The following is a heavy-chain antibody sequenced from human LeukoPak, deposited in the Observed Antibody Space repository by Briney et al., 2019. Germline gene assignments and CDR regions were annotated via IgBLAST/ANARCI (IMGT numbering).Heavy chain of an antibody. J-gene: IGHJ4*02. CDR1: GFTFSSYG. V-gene: IGHV3-30*02. Sequence: GGSLRLSCAASGFTFSSYGMHRVRQAPGKGLEWVAFRRYDGSNKYYADSVKGRFTISRDNSKNTLYLQMNSLRAEDTAVYYCAKESRGKIAAAGTVIDYWGQGTLVTVSS. D-gene: IGHD6-13*01. CDR3: AKESRGKIAAAGTVIDY. CDR2: RRYDGSNK.